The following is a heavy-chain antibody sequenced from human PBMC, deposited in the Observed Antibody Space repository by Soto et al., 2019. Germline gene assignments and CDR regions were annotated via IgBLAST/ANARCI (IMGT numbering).Heavy chain of an antibody. CDR1: GFTFSSYD. Sequence: GGSLRLSCAASGFTFSSYDMHWVRQATGKGLEWVSAIGTAGDTYYPGSVKGRFTISRENAKNSLYLQMNSLRAGDTAVYYCARVNRDCSSTSCYYFDYWGQGTLVTVSS. CDR3: ARVNRDCSSTSCYYFDY. V-gene: IGHV3-13*01. J-gene: IGHJ4*02. D-gene: IGHD2-2*01. CDR2: IGTAGDT.